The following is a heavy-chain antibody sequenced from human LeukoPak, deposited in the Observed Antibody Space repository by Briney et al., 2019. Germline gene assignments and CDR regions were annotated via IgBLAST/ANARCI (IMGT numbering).Heavy chain of an antibody. J-gene: IGHJ5*02. Sequence: ASQTLSLTCTVSGGSISSGGYYWSWIRQHPGKGLEWIGYIYYSGSTYYNPSLKSRVTISVDTSKNQFSLKLSSLTAADTAVYYCARRGPYYDFWSGYYTNNWFDPWGQGTLVTVSS. D-gene: IGHD3-3*01. CDR3: ARRGPYYDFWSGYYTNNWFDP. V-gene: IGHV4-31*03. CDR2: IYYSGST. CDR1: GGSISSGGYY.